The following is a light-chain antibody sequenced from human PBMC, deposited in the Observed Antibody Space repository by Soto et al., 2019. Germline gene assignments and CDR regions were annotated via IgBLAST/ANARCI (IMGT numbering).Light chain of an antibody. CDR3: SSKRTTASLV. V-gene: IGLV1-40*01. Sequence: QSVLTQPPSVSGAPGQRVTISCAGSSSDIEAHYDVHWYQQLPGTAPKLLIYGNDNRPSGVPDRFSGSKSGTSASLAISGLQAADEADYYCSSKRTTASLVFGTGTKVTVL. CDR1: SSDIEAHYD. J-gene: IGLJ1*01. CDR2: GND.